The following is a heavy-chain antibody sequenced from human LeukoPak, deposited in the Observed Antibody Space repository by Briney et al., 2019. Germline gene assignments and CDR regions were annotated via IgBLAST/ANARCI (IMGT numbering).Heavy chain of an antibody. CDR3: ASRQRGYRTLGAFDI. CDR1: GGSISGSSYY. Sequence: PSETLSLTCTVSGGSISGSSYYWGWIRQPPGKGLEFIGSIYYSGSTYYDPSLKSRVTISVDTSKNQFSLKLSSVTAADTAVYYCASRQRGYRTLGAFDIWGQGTMDTVSS. V-gene: IGHV4-39*01. CDR2: IYYSGST. J-gene: IGHJ3*02. D-gene: IGHD5-18*01.